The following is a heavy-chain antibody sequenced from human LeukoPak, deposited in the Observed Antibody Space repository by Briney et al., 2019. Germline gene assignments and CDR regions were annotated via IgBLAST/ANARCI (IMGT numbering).Heavy chain of an antibody. CDR3: AKAFSAYENWPPNWFDP. J-gene: IGHJ5*02. CDR1: GFTFSTFA. D-gene: IGHD5-12*01. CDR2: ISGSGGGT. Sequence: GGSLRLSCAASGFTFSTFAMSWVRQAPGKGLEWVSAISGSGGGTYYADSVKGRLTIYRDNSKNTLYLQMSSLRAEDTAVYYCAKAFSAYENWPPNWFDPWGQGTLVTVSS. V-gene: IGHV3-23*01.